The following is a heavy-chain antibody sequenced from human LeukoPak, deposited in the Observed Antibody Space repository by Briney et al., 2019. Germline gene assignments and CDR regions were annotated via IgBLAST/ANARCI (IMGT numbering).Heavy chain of an antibody. CDR1: GYSFTSCW. V-gene: IGHV5-51*01. J-gene: IGHJ5*02. CDR2: IYPGDSDT. Sequence: GESLKISCKGSGYSFTSCWIGWVRQMPGKGLEWMGIIYPGDSDTRYSPSFQGQVTISADKSISTAYLQWSSLKASDTAMYYCARLERITGTINNWFDPWGQGTLVTVSS. D-gene: IGHD1-7*01. CDR3: ARLERITGTINNWFDP.